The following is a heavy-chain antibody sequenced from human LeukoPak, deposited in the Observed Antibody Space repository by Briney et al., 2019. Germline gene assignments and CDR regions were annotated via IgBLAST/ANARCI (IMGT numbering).Heavy chain of an antibody. V-gene: IGHV3-30*02. Sequence: TGGSLRLSCAASGVTFSSYGIHWVRQAPGKGLEGVAFVRYDGNDKYYADSVKGRFTISRDNSKNTLYLGMNSLRVEDTAVYYCVKDLLGYFDYWGQGTLVTVSS. CDR3: VKDLLGYFDY. CDR2: VRYDGNDK. J-gene: IGHJ4*02. CDR1: GVTFSSYG.